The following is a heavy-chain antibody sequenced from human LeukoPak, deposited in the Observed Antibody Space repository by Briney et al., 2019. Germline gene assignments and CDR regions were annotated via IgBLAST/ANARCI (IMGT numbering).Heavy chain of an antibody. Sequence: GGSLRLSCAASGFTFSSYSMNWVRQAPGKGLEWVSSISSSSSYIYYADSVKGRFTISRDNAKNSLYLQMNSLRAEDTAVYYCARAPIKRNWFDPWGQGTLVTVSS. V-gene: IGHV3-21*01. J-gene: IGHJ5*02. CDR3: ARAPIKRNWFDP. CDR2: ISSSSSYI. CDR1: GFTFSSYS.